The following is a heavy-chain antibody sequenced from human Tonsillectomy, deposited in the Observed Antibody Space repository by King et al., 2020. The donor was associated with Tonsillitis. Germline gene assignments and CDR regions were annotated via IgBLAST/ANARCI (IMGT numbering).Heavy chain of an antibody. CDR3: AKDICSTTSCYSDY. J-gene: IGHJ4*02. Sequence: EVQLVESGGVVLQPGGSLRLSCAASGFTFDECAMHWVRQAPGKGLEWVSFISWDGGISYYADSVKGRFTISRDNGRNSLYLQMNSLRAEDTAFYYCAKDICSTTSCYSDYWGQGTLVTVSS. CDR1: GFTFDECA. V-gene: IGHV3-43D*03. CDR2: ISWDGGIS. D-gene: IGHD2-2*01.